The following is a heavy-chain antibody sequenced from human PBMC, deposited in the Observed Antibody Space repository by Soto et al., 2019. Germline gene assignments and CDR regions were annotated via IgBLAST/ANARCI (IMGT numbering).Heavy chain of an antibody. V-gene: IGHV3-23*01. CDR3: AKGDEAARSPADAFDI. Sequence: GGSLRLSCAASGFTFSSYAMSWVRQAPGKGLEWVSAISGSGGSTYYADSVKGRFTISRDNSKNTLYLQMNSLRAEDTAVYYCAKGDEAARSPADAFDIWGQGTMVTVSS. CDR2: ISGSGGST. J-gene: IGHJ3*02. D-gene: IGHD6-6*01. CDR1: GFTFSSYA.